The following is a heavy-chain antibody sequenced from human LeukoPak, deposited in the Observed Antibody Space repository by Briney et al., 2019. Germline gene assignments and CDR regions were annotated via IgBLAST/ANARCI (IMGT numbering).Heavy chain of an antibody. D-gene: IGHD3-3*01. J-gene: IGHJ3*02. CDR1: GYSISSGYY. V-gene: IGHV4-38-2*02. Sequence: SETLSLTCTVSGYSISSGYYWGWIRQPPGKGLEWIGSIYHSGSTYYNPSLKSRVTISVDTSKNQFSLKLSSVTAADTAVYYCARNYDFWSESFDIWGQGTMVTVSS. CDR2: IYHSGST. CDR3: ARNYDFWSESFDI.